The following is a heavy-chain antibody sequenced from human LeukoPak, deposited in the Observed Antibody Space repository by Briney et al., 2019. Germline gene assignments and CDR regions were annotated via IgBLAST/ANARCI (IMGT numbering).Heavy chain of an antibody. J-gene: IGHJ4*02. V-gene: IGHV4-4*07. CDR3: AREGPGEYDSSGYPRNFDY. CDR2: IYTSGST. CDR1: GGSISSYY. Sequence: PSETLSLTCTVSGGSISSYYWSWIRQPAGKGLEWIGRIYTSGSTNYNPSLKSRVTMSVDTSKNQFSLKLSSVTAADTAVYYCAREGPGEYDSSGYPRNFDYWGQGTLVTVSS. D-gene: IGHD3-22*01.